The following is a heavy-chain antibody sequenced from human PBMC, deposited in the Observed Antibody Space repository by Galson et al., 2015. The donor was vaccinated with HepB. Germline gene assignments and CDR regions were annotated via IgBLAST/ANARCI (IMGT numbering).Heavy chain of an antibody. CDR3: ARRSRYSSGYGMVVWYFDL. D-gene: IGHD3-22*01. CDR1: GYSFTSYW. Sequence: QSGAEVKKPGESLRISCKGSGYSFTSYWISWVRQMPGRGLEWMGRIDPSDSYTNYSPSFQGHVTISADKSISTAYLQWSSLKASDTAMYYCARRSRYSSGYGMVVWYFDLWGRGTLVTVSS. J-gene: IGHJ2*01. V-gene: IGHV5-10-1*01. CDR2: IDPSDSYT.